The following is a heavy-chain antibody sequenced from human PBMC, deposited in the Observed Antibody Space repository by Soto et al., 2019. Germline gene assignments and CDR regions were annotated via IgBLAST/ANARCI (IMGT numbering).Heavy chain of an antibody. J-gene: IGHJ5*02. CDR1: GGSFSGYY. CDR3: ARGGGYNWNDVGPNWFDP. CDR2: INHSGST. D-gene: IGHD1-1*01. V-gene: IGHV4-34*01. Sequence: SETLSLTCAVYGGSFSGYYWSWIRQPPGKGLEWIGEINHSGSTNYNPSLKSRVTISVDTSKNQFSLKLSSVTAADTAVYYCARGGGYNWNDVGPNWFDPWGQGTLVTVSS.